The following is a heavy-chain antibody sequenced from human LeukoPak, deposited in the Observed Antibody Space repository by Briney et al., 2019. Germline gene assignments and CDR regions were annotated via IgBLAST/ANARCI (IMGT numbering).Heavy chain of an antibody. Sequence: ASVKVSCKASGYTFSSYYMHWVRQAPGQGLEWMGIINPSGGSTSYAQKFQGRVTMTRDTSTSTVYMEPSSLRSEDTAVYYCARDAKSGGSFDYWGQGTLVTVSS. J-gene: IGHJ4*02. CDR1: GYTFSSYY. CDR3: ARDAKSGGSFDY. V-gene: IGHV1-46*01. D-gene: IGHD4/OR15-4a*01. CDR2: INPSGGST.